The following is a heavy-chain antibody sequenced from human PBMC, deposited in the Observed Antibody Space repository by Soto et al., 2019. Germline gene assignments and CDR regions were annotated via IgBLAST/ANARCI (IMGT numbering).Heavy chain of an antibody. CDR1: GFTFSSYA. J-gene: IGHJ6*02. CDR2: ISGSGGST. CDR3: AKDSPVRFLEWFRAQNYYYYGMDV. D-gene: IGHD3-3*01. Sequence: PVGSLRLSCAASGFTFSSYAMSWVRQAPGKGLEWVSAISGSGGSTYYADSVKGRFTISRDNSKNTLYLQMNSLRAEDTAVYYCAKDSPVRFLEWFRAQNYYYYGMDVWGQGTTVTV. V-gene: IGHV3-23*01.